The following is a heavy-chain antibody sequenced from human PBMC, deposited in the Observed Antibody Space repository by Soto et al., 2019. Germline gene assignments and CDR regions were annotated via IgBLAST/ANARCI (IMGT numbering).Heavy chain of an antibody. V-gene: IGHV3-33*01. CDR2: IWYDGSNK. D-gene: IGHD3-22*01. CDR1: GFTFSSYG. CDR3: ARGYYYDSSGYLTFDY. Sequence: PGGSLRLSCAASGFTFSSYGMHWVRQAPGKGLEWVAVIWYDGSNKYYADSVKGRFTISRDNSKNTLYLQMNSLRAEDTAVYYCARGYYYDSSGYLTFDYWGQGTLVTVS. J-gene: IGHJ4*02.